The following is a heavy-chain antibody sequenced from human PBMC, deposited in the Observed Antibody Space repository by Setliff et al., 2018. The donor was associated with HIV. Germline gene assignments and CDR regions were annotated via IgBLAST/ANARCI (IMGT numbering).Heavy chain of an antibody. D-gene: IGHD1-26*01. CDR1: GYTFASYG. J-gene: IGHJ4*02. V-gene: IGHV1-18*01. Sequence: ASVKVSCKASGYTFASYGITWVRQAPGQGLEWMGWISAYDGNTNFAQKVRERVTLTTDTATTTAFMELKNLTSADTAVYFCARSDWELVLSSFDYWGQGTQGTVSS. CDR3: ARSDWELVLSSFDY. CDR2: ISAYDGNT.